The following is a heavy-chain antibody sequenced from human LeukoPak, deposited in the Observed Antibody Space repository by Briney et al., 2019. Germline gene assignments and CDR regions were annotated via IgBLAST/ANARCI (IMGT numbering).Heavy chain of an antibody. Sequence: GGSLRLSCAASGFTFSSYGMHWVRQAPGKGLEWVAFIRYDGSNKYYADSVKGRFTISRDNAKNSLYLQMNSLRAEDTAVYYCARPDYGDYIDPGAFDIWGQGTMVTVSS. J-gene: IGHJ3*02. CDR1: GFTFSSYG. D-gene: IGHD4-17*01. CDR3: ARPDYGDYIDPGAFDI. CDR2: IRYDGSNK. V-gene: IGHV3-30*02.